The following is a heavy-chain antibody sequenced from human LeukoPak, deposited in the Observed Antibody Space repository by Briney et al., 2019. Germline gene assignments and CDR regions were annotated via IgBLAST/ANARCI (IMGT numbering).Heavy chain of an antibody. CDR1: GYTFNNYY. CDR3: AREGPTYNWKRDWFDP. V-gene: IGHV1-2*02. D-gene: IGHD1-20*01. J-gene: IGHJ5*02. Sequence: ASVKVSCKASGYTFNNYYMHWVRQAPGQGLEWMGWITPKSGDTNYAQKFQGRVTMTRDTSISTAYMELRRLRSDDTAVYYCAREGPTYNWKRDWFDPWGQGTLVTVSS. CDR2: ITPKSGDT.